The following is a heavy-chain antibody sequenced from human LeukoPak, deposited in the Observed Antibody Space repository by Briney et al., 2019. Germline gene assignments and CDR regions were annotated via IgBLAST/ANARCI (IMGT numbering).Heavy chain of an antibody. J-gene: IGHJ6*02. CDR1: GLIFRRFE. V-gene: IGHV3-48*03. D-gene: IGHD6-13*01. CDR3: ARDPIDYSRSVGDYSIDV. CDR2: IWACGRTT. Sequence: GGSLTLPCAASGLIFRRFEMQCARKAPGGGVVGLSYIWACGRTTFYADSVEARFTISRQNAKNSLSPHKHTQRPGDAAVYLCARDPIDYSRSVGDYSIDVWGQGTTVTVSS.